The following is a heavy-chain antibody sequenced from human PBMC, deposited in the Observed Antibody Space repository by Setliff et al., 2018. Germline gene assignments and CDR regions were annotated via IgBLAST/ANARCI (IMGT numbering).Heavy chain of an antibody. CDR1: GGSFSGYY. CDR2: INHSGST. D-gene: IGHD3-3*01. Sequence: SETLSLTCAVYGGSFSGYYWSWIRQPPGKGLEWIGEINHSGSTNYNRSLRSRVSISVDTSKNQFSLKLSSVTAADTATYYCARAGPTVTFFRVLVISWWDPWGQGSLVTVS. V-gene: IGHV4-34*01. J-gene: IGHJ5*02. CDR3: ARAGPTVTFFRVLVISWWDP.